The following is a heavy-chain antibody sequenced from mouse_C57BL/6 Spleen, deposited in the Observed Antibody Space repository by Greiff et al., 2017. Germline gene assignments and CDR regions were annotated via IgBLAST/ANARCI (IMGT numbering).Heavy chain of an antibody. CDR1: GYTFTDYY. CDR2: INPNNGGT. CDR3: ARGIYYYGSSEYFDV. Sequence: EVQLQQSGPELVKPGASVKISCKASGYTFTDYYMNWVKQSHGKSLEWIGDINPNNGGTSYNQKFKGKATLTVDKSSSTAYMELRSLTSEDSAVYYCARGIYYYGSSEYFDVWGTGTTVTVSS. D-gene: IGHD1-1*01. V-gene: IGHV1-26*01. J-gene: IGHJ1*03.